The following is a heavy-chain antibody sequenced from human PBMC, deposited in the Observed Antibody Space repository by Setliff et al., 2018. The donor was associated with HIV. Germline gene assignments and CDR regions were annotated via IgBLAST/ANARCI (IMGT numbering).Heavy chain of an antibody. Sequence: SETLSLTCTVSGGSISSSSYYWGWIRQPPGKGLEWIGSFYHSTTYYNPSLKSRVTISVDTSKNQFSLKLISVTAADTAVYYCARYGGNSFWFDPWGQGTLVTVSS. CDR2: FYHSTT. V-gene: IGHV4-39*07. CDR3: ARYGGNSFWFDP. J-gene: IGHJ5*02. CDR1: GGSISSSSYY. D-gene: IGHD2-21*01.